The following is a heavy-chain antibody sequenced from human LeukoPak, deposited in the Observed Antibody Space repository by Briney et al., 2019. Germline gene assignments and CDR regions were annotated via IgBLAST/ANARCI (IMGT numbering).Heavy chain of an antibody. CDR1: GYTFTSYG. D-gene: IGHD6-13*01. Sequence: ASVKVSCKASGYTFTSYGISWVRQAPGQGLEWMGWISAYNGNTNYAQKLQGRVTMTTDTSTSTAYMELRSLRSDDTAVYYCARGTSSEGYSSSPFNWGQGTLVTVSS. CDR2: ISAYNGNT. V-gene: IGHV1-18*01. CDR3: ARGTSSEGYSSSPFN. J-gene: IGHJ1*01.